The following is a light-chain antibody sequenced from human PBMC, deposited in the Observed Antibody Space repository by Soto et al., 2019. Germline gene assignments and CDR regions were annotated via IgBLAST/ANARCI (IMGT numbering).Light chain of an antibody. Sequence: HCSLSQPASVSGSPGQSITISCTGTSSDVGGYNYVSWYQQHPGKAPKLMIYEVSNRPSGVSNRFSGSKSGNTASLTISGLQAEDEADYYCSSYTSSSTRVFGGGTKLTVL. CDR1: SSDVGGYNY. J-gene: IGLJ3*02. CDR3: SSYTSSSTRV. V-gene: IGLV2-14*01. CDR2: EVS.